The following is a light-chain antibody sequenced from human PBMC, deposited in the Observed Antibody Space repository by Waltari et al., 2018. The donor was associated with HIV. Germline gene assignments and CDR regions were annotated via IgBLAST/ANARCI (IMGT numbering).Light chain of an antibody. CDR3: CSYAGSSPVL. J-gene: IGLJ2*01. CDR1: SSDVGSYNL. V-gene: IGLV2-23*01. Sequence: QSALTQPASVSGSPGQSITISCTGTSSDVGSYNLVSWYQQHPGKAPKLMIYEGSKRPSGVSNRFSVSKSGSTASLTISGLQAEDEAGYYCCSYAGSSPVLFGGGTKLTVL. CDR2: EGS.